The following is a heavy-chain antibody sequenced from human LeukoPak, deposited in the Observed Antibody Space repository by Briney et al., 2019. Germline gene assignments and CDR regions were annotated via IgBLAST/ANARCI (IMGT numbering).Heavy chain of an antibody. CDR1: GGTFSSYA. CDR3: ACGYSYGSDY. CDR2: IIPIFGTA. V-gene: IGHV1-69*05. D-gene: IGHD5-18*01. Sequence: SVKVSCRASGGTFSSYAISWVRQAPGQGLEWMGRIIPIFGTANYAQKFQGRVTITTDESTSTAYMELSSLRSEDTAVYYCACGYSYGSDYWGQGTLVTVSS. J-gene: IGHJ4*02.